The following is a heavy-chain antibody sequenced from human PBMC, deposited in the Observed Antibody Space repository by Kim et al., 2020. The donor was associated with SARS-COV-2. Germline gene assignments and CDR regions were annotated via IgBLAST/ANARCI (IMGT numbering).Heavy chain of an antibody. J-gene: IGHJ4*01. CDR3: ARVPPKENSISQNIDY. Sequence: GGSLRLSCAASGFTFSSYSMNWVRQAPGKGLEWVSYISSSSGTISYADSVKGRFTISRDNAKNSLHLQMNSLRAEDTAVYYCARVPPKENSISQNIDY. D-gene: IGHD6-13*01. V-gene: IGHV3-48*04. CDR1: GFTFSSYS. CDR2: ISSSSGTI.